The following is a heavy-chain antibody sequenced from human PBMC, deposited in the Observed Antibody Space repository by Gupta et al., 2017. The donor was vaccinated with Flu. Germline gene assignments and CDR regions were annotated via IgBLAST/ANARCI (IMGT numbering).Heavy chain of an antibody. Sequence: HLVESGGEWVKPGGSLRLSCTASGFIFSDHYMSWVRQAPGKGLEWVSYINVRGDIIDYADSVEGRFTVSRDNAKNLVYLQMNSLRAEDTAMYYCAREGDGTAAFDQWGQGTLVTVPS. V-gene: IGHV3-11*01. D-gene: IGHD1-1*01. CDR1: GFIFSDHY. J-gene: IGHJ4*02. CDR3: AREGDGTAAFDQ. CDR2: INVRGDII.